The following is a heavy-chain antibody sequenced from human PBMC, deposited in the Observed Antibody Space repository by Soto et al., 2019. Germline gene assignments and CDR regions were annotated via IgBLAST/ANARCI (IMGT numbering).Heavy chain of an antibody. CDR3: ARTSARALRAYFAF. CDR1: GYTFTSYW. J-gene: IGHJ4*02. Sequence: GASVKVSCKASGYTFTSYWMHWVRQAPGQGLEWLGVINPSGGSTTYAEKFQGGVSMTRDTSTSTVYMELSGLRSDDTAVYYCARTSARALRAYFAFWGQGTLVTVSA. V-gene: IGHV1-46*01. CDR2: INPSGGST.